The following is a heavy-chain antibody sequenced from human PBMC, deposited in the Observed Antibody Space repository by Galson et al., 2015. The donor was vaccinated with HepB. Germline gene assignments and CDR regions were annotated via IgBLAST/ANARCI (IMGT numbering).Heavy chain of an antibody. D-gene: IGHD3-22*01. CDR2: IRQDGSEE. V-gene: IGHV3-7*03. J-gene: IGHJ4*02. CDR1: GFVFSSYS. CDR3: ARDRSCLYYDSGGYECSQHYFDY. Sequence: SLRLSCATSGFVFSSYSMSWVRQAPGKGLEWVANIRQDGSEEDYVDSVKGRFAISRDNAKNSLFLQMNSLRPEDTAVYYCARDRSCLYYDSGGYECSQHYFDYWGQGSLVTVSP.